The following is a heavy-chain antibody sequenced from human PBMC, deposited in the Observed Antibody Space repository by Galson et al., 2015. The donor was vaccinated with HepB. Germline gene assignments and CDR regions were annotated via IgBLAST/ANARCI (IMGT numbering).Heavy chain of an antibody. CDR3: ARQFDCSITRCYHPNWFDP. J-gene: IGHJ5*02. V-gene: IGHV4-39*01. CDR2: ISYSGSA. D-gene: IGHD2-2*01. CDR1: GGSINTNVYF. Sequence: TLSLTCTVSGGSINTNVYFWGWIRQPPGKGLEWIGSISYSGSANYNPSLKSRVTISVDTSKNQFSLKLNSVTAADTAVYYCARQFDCSITRCYHPNWFDPWGQGTLVTVSS.